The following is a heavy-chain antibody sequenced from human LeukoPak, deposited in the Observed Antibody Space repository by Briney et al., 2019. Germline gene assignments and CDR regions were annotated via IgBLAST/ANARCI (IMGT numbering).Heavy chain of an antibody. CDR2: IYYSGST. J-gene: IGHJ3*02. CDR1: GGSISSYY. Sequence: SETLSLTCTVSGGSISSYYWSWIRQPPGKGLEWIGYIYYSGSTNYNPSLKSRVTISVDTSKNQFSLKLSSVSAADTAVYYCARENSSGYYPPMAFDIWGQGTMVTVSS. CDR3: ARENSSGYYPPMAFDI. V-gene: IGHV4-59*01. D-gene: IGHD3-22*01.